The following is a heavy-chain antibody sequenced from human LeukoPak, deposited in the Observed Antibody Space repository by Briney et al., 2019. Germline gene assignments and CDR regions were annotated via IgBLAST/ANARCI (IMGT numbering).Heavy chain of an antibody. Sequence: GGTLRLSCAASGFTFSSYGMSWVRQAPGKGLEWVSAISGSGGSTYYADSVKGRFTISRDNSKNTLYLQMNSLRAEDTAVYYCAKERSGYDYRTGWDYFDYWGQGTLVTVSS. J-gene: IGHJ4*02. V-gene: IGHV3-23*01. CDR1: GFTFSSYG. CDR3: AKERSGYDYRTGWDYFDY. D-gene: IGHD5-12*01. CDR2: ISGSGGST.